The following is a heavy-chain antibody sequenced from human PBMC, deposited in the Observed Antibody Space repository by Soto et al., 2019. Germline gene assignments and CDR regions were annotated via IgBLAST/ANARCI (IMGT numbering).Heavy chain of an antibody. Sequence: QVQLQESGPGLVKPSETLSLTCTVSGGSISSYYWSWIRQPPGKGLEWIGYIYYSGSTNYNPSLTSRVTISVDTSKTQFSLKLSSVTAADTAVYYCARGGYSYGSLYYFDYWGQGTLVAVSS. CDR1: GGSISSYY. J-gene: IGHJ4*02. CDR2: IYYSGST. CDR3: ARGGYSYGSLYYFDY. D-gene: IGHD5-18*01. V-gene: IGHV4-59*01.